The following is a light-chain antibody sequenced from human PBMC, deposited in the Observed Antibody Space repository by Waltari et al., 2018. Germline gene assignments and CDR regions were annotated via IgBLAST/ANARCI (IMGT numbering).Light chain of an antibody. Sequence: IQMTQSPSSLSASVGDRVTITCRASHNFGTNLNWYQQKPGNAPKLLIYATSNLESGVPSRFAGSGSGTDFTLTINSVQPEDFATYHCQQTYGQGTFGQGTQLEIK. V-gene: IGKV1-39*01. CDR3: QQTYGQGT. CDR1: HNFGTN. J-gene: IGKJ2*01. CDR2: ATS.